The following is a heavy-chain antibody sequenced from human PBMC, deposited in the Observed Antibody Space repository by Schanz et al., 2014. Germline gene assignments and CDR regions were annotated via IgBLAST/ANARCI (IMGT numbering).Heavy chain of an antibody. V-gene: IGHV4-4*02. D-gene: IGHD2-21*01. CDR3: TRSTLWSYDV. J-gene: IGHJ3*01. CDR1: GGSISSGVW. Sequence: QVQLQESGPGLVKPSGTLSLTCVVSGGSISSGVWRTWARRSPGKGLEWFGEIFHSGTTNYNPSLESRVTISVDKSKNQFSLILSSMTAADTAVYYCTRSTLWSYDVWGRGTMVIVSS. CDR2: IFHSGTT.